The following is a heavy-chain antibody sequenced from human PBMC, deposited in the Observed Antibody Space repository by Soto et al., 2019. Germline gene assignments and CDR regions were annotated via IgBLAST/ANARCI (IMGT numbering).Heavy chain of an antibody. CDR2: ITGGSGVT. J-gene: IGHJ4*02. CDR1: GFSFSSYA. D-gene: IGHD4-17*01. Sequence: GGSLRLSCAASGFSFSSYAMTWVRQAPGRGLEWVSSITGGSGVTHYADSVKGRFTISRDNFKNTLYLQMDSLRAEDTAVYYCTKARYGDYTPDYWGQGTLVTVSS. V-gene: IGHV3-23*01. CDR3: TKARYGDYTPDY.